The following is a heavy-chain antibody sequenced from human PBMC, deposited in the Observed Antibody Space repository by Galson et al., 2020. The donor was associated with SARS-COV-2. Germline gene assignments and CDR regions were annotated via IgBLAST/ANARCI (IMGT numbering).Heavy chain of an antibody. Sequence: SETLSLTCIVSGGSISTYYWSWIRQPAGGGLEWIGRIHSSGTTNFNPSFKSRITMSVDRSENQLSLKLNSVTAADTAVYYCARVRVGDDYFDHWGQGTLVTVSS. CDR1: GGSISTYY. J-gene: IGHJ4*02. CDR3: ARVRVGDDYFDH. CDR2: IHSSGTT. V-gene: IGHV4-4*07. D-gene: IGHD2-21*01.